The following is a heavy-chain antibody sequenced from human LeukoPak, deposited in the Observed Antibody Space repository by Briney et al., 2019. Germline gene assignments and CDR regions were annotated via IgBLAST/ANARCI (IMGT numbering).Heavy chain of an antibody. CDR2: IYWNDDK. Sequence: ESGPTLVKPTQTLTLTCTFSGFSLSTSGVGVGWIRQPPGKALEWLALIYWNDDKRYSPSLKSRLTITKDTSKNQVVLTMTNMDPVDTATYYCAHRGLVSGWWEYYFDYWGQGTLITVSS. CDR1: GFSLSTSGVG. V-gene: IGHV2-5*01. CDR3: AHRGLVSGWWEYYFDY. J-gene: IGHJ4*02. D-gene: IGHD6-19*01.